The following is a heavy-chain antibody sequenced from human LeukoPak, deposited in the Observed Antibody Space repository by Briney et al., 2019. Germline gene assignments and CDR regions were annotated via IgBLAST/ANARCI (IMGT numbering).Heavy chain of an antibody. D-gene: IGHD3-16*02. Sequence: RPGGSLRLSCAASGFTFSSYWMSWVRQAPGKGLEWVANIKQDGSEKYYVDSVEGRFTISRDNAKNSLYLQMNSLRAEDTAVYYCARTSYDYVWGSYPSYYFDYWGQGTLVTVSS. CDR3: ARTSYDYVWGSYPSYYFDY. CDR1: GFTFSSYW. J-gene: IGHJ4*02. CDR2: IKQDGSEK. V-gene: IGHV3-7*01.